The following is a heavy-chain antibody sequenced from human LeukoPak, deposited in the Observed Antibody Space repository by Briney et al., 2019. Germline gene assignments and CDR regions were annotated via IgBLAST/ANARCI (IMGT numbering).Heavy chain of an antibody. CDR2: MWYDGSNK. D-gene: IGHD2-15*01. Sequence: SGGSLRLSCAASGFTFSSYGMHWVRQAPGKGLEWVAVMWYDGSNKYYADSVKGRFTISRDNSKNTLYLQMNSLRAEDTAVYYCARDLGGKVIENWFDPWGQGTLVTVSS. CDR3: ARDLGGKVIENWFDP. CDR1: GFTFSSYG. V-gene: IGHV3-33*01. J-gene: IGHJ5*02.